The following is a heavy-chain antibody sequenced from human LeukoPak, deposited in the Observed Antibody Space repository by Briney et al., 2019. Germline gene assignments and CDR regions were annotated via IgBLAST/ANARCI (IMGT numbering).Heavy chain of an antibody. CDR2: IYYSGST. CDR1: GGSISSYY. Sequence: SGTLSLTCTVSGGSISSYYWNWIRQPPGKGLEWIGYIYYSGSTNYNLSLKSRVTISVDTSKTQFSLKLSSVTAADTAVYYCARALRNGYNTGFDPWGQGTLVTVSS. D-gene: IGHD5-24*01. CDR3: ARALRNGYNTGFDP. J-gene: IGHJ5*02. V-gene: IGHV4-59*01.